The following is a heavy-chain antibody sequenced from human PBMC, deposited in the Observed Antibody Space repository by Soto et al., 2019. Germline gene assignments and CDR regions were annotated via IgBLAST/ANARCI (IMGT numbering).Heavy chain of an antibody. CDR2: IYYSGST. J-gene: IGHJ6*03. CDR3: ARAGPVITFGGVIVFVGIGYYYMDV. Sequence: ASETLSLTCTVSGGSISSSSYYWGWIRQPPGKGLEWIGSIYYSGSTYYNPSLKSRVTISVDTSKNQFSLKLSSVTAADTAVYYCARAGPVITFGGVIVFVGIGYYYMDVWGKGTTVTVSS. D-gene: IGHD3-16*02. CDR1: GGSISSSSYY. V-gene: IGHV4-39*01.